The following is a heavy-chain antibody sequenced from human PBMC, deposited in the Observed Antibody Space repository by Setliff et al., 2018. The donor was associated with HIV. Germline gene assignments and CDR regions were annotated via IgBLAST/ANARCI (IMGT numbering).Heavy chain of an antibody. V-gene: IGHV4-31*02. CDR3: ARGWSSGWYNWFDP. Sequence: SETLSLTCTVSGGSISSGGYYWSWIRQHPGKGLEWIGYIYYSGTIYYNPSLKSRVTISVDTSKNQFSLKLSSVTAADTALYYCARGWSSGWYNWFDPWGQGTLVTVS. CDR2: IYYSGTI. D-gene: IGHD6-19*01. CDR1: GGSISSGGYY. J-gene: IGHJ5*02.